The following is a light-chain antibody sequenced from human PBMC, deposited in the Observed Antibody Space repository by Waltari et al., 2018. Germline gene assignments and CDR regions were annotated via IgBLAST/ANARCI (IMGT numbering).Light chain of an antibody. Sequence: DIQMTQSPSTLSASVGDRVTITCRASESISSYLAWYHQKPGKAPKVLIYKASSLESGVPSRFSGSEAGTGFTLTISSLQPDDFATYYCQQYNTWPTFGQGTRLDIK. V-gene: IGKV1-5*03. CDR1: ESISSY. J-gene: IGKJ5*01. CDR3: QQYNTWPT. CDR2: KAS.